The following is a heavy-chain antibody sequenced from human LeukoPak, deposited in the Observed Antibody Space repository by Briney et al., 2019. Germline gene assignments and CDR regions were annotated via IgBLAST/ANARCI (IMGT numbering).Heavy chain of an antibody. D-gene: IGHD6-13*01. CDR1: GGSIDTINW. Sequence: PSETLSLTCSVSGGSIDTINWWSWVRRPPGKGLEWIGEVHHSGTTSYNPSLRSRVTISVDTSKNQFSLRLRSVTAADTAVYYCARDLVYSRLIRGWFDPWGQGTLVTVSS. CDR3: ARDLVYSRLIRGWFDP. J-gene: IGHJ5*02. V-gene: IGHV4-4*02. CDR2: VHHSGTT.